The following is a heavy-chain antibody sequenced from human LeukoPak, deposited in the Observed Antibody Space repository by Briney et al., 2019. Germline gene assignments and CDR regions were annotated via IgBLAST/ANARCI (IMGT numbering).Heavy chain of an antibody. V-gene: IGHV3-23*01. J-gene: IGHJ4*02. D-gene: IGHD3-10*01. CDR3: AKDGVFTNGGFDS. Sequence: GGSLRLSCAASAFSFSDYAMSWVRQAPGKGLGWVSSISGSGGSTYYADSVKGRFTISRDNSKNTLYLQMNNLRAEDTAVYYCAKDGVFTNGGFDSWGQGTLVTVSS. CDR2: ISGSGGST. CDR1: AFSFSDYA.